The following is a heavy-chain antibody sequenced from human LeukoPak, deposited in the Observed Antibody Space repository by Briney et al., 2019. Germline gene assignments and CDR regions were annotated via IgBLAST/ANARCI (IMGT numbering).Heavy chain of an antibody. V-gene: IGHV4-34*01. CDR1: GGSFSGYY. Sequence: ASETLSLTCAVYGGSFSGYYWSWIRQPPGKGLEWIGEINHSGSTNYNPSLKSRVTISVDTSKNQFSLKLSSVTAADTAVYYCERGVVVVPAAIPYTFDIWGQGTMVTVSS. D-gene: IGHD2-2*01. J-gene: IGHJ3*02. CDR2: INHSGST. CDR3: ERGVVVVPAAIPYTFDI.